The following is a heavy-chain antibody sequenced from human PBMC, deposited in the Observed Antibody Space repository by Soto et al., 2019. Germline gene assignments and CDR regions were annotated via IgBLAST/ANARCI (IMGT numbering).Heavy chain of an antibody. CDR2: IRSNTYGGTT. D-gene: IGHD5-12*01. CDR3: TRDYNGYHPGAFDI. CDR1: GFTFGDYA. Sequence: GGSLRLSCTASGFTFGDYAMSWFRQAPGKGLEWVGFIRSNTYGGTTEYAASVEGRLTISRDDSKTIAYLQMNSLKTEDTAVYYCTRDYNGYHPGAFDIWSQGTMVTVSS. V-gene: IGHV3-49*03. J-gene: IGHJ3*02.